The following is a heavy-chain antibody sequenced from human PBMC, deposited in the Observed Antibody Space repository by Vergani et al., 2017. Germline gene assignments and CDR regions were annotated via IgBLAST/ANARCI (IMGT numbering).Heavy chain of an antibody. CDR2: IYTSGST. CDR1: GGPISSGSYY. D-gene: IGHD6-19*01. Sequence: QVQLQESGPGLVKPSQTLSLTCTVSGGPISSGSYYWSWIRQPAGKGLEWIGRIYTSGSTNYNPSLKSRVTISVDTSKNQFSLKLSSVTAADTAVYYCARGLRGIAVAGHDYWGQGTLVTVSS. CDR3: ARGLRGIAVAGHDY. J-gene: IGHJ4*02. V-gene: IGHV4-61*02.